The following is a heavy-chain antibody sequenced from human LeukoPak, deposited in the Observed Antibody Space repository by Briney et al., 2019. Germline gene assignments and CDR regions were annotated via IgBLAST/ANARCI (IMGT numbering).Heavy chain of an antibody. CDR3: AGGGLLGFGEFGEN. D-gene: IGHD3-10*01. Sequence: ASVKISCKASGYTFTGNYMLWGRQAPGQGLEWMGWVIPNSGGTTYAPEFQGWVTMTRDTSISTAYRELSRLRSDEKAVYYCAGGGLLGFGEFGENWGQGKLVTVSS. CDR2: VIPNSGGT. V-gene: IGHV1-2*04. CDR1: GYTFTGNY. J-gene: IGHJ4*02.